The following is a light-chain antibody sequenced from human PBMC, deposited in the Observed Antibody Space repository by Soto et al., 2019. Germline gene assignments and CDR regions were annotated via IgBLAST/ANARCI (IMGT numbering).Light chain of an antibody. J-gene: IGKJ5*01. Sequence: DIQMTQSPSSLSASVGDRFTITCRSSQSISSYFNSSQQKPRKATKLLIYAASSLRSGVPSSFSGSGSGTDFTLTISSLQPEDVATYYCQQSYSTPSITFGQGTRLEIK. CDR3: QQSYSTPSIT. V-gene: IGKV1-39*01. CDR1: QSISSY. CDR2: AAS.